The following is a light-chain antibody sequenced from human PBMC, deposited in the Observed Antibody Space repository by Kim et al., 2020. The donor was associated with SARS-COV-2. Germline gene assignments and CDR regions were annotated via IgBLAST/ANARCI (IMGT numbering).Light chain of an antibody. V-gene: IGKV4-1*01. J-gene: IGKJ2*01. CDR3: KQYYSTPPYI. Sequence: DIVMTQSPDSLAVSLGERATINCKSSQSVLYSSNNKNYLAWYQQKPGQPPKLLIYWASTRESGVPDRFSGSGSGTDFTLTISSLQAEDVAVYYCKQYYSTPPYIFGQGTKLQI. CDR1: QSVLYSSNNKNY. CDR2: WAS.